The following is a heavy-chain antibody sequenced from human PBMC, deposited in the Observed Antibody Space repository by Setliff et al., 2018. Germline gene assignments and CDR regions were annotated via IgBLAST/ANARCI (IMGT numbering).Heavy chain of an antibody. J-gene: IGHJ6*02. CDR3: ARDEGSSYFYGMDV. CDR1: GYSISSDYY. Sequence: SETLSLTCAVSGYSISSDYYWGWIRQPPGKGLGWIGSIYRTGNTHYNPSLKSRVTISVDTSKNQFSLKLSSVTAADTAVYYCARDEGSSYFYGMDVWGQGTTVTVSS. D-gene: IGHD6-13*01. V-gene: IGHV4-38-2*02. CDR2: IYRTGNT.